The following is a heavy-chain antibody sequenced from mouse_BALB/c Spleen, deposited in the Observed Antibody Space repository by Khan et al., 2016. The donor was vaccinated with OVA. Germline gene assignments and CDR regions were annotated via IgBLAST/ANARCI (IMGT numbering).Heavy chain of an antibody. CDR2: INPSNGYT. V-gene: IGHV1-4*01. CDR3: VRTGSYYGNDGWCPY. CDR1: GYTFTSYT. J-gene: IGHJ3*01. Sequence: QVRLQQSGAELARPGASVKMSCKASGYTFTSYTIHWIKLRPGQGLEWIGYINPSNGYTNYNQKFKDKATLTADKSSTTAYMQLSSLTSDDSAVYNCVRTGSYYGNDGWCPYWGQGTLVTVSA. D-gene: IGHD2-14*01.